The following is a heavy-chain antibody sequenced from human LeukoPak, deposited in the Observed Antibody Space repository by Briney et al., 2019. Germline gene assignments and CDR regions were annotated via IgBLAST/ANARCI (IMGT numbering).Heavy chain of an antibody. Sequence: GASVKVSCKASGYTFTSYAMNWVRQAPGQGLEWMGWINTNTGNPTYAQGFTGRFVFSLDTSVSTAYLQISSLKAEDTAVYYCARDAAYSNYCWFDPWGQGTLVTVSS. J-gene: IGHJ5*02. V-gene: IGHV7-4-1*02. CDR3: ARDAAYSNYCWFDP. CDR2: INTNTGNP. D-gene: IGHD4-11*01. CDR1: GYTFTSYA.